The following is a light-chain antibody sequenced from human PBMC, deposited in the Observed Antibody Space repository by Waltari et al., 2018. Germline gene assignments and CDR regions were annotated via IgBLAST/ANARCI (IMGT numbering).Light chain of an antibody. CDR2: AAS. CDR3: QQANSFPLT. J-gene: IGKJ4*01. V-gene: IGKV1-12*01. CDR1: QIISSW. Sequence: DIQMTQSPSSVSASVGDRVTITCRASQIISSWFAWYQQRPGKALKLLIYAASSLQSGFPSRFSGSGSGTDFTLAINNLQPEDFATYYCQQANSFPLTFGGGTKVEIK.